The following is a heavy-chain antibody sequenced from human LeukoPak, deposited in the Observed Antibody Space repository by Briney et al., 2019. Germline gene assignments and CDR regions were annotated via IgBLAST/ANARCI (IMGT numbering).Heavy chain of an antibody. V-gene: IGHV3-21*04. CDR3: AKLRFLPAAMGDDAFDI. D-gene: IGHD2-2*01. CDR1: GFTFSSYN. CDR2: ITSSSTYI. Sequence: PGGSLRLSCAASGFTFSSYNMNWVRQAPGKGLEWVSSITSSSTYIYYADSVKGRFTISRDNSKNTLYLQMNSLRAEDTAVYYCAKLRFLPAAMGDDAFDIWGQETMVTVSS. J-gene: IGHJ3*02.